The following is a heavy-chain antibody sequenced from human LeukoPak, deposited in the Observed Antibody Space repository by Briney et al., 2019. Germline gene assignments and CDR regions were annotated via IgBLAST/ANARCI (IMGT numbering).Heavy chain of an antibody. CDR2: ISSSSSYI. V-gene: IGHV3-21*01. J-gene: IGHJ4*02. CDR1: GFTFSLYT. CDR3: ARVEMATIGDY. Sequence: GGSLRLSCAASGFTFSLYTMNWVRQAPGKGLEWVSSISSSSSYIYYADSVKGRFTISRDNAKNSLYLQMNSLRAEDTAVYYCARVEMATIGDYWGQGTLVTVSS. D-gene: IGHD5-24*01.